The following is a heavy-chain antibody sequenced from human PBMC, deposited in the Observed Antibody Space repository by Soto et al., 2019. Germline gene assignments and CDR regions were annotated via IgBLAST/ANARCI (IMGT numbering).Heavy chain of an antibody. Sequence: QVQLQESGPGLVKPSETLSLTCTVSGGSISSYYWSWIRQPPGKGLEWIGYIYYSGSTNYNPSLKSRVTISVDTSKNQFSLKLSSVTAADTAVYYCARVRSAMDWGGYYYYMDVCGKGTTVTVSS. J-gene: IGHJ6*03. V-gene: IGHV4-59*01. CDR3: ARVRSAMDWGGYYYYMDV. CDR2: IYYSGST. CDR1: GGSISSYY. D-gene: IGHD2-2*01.